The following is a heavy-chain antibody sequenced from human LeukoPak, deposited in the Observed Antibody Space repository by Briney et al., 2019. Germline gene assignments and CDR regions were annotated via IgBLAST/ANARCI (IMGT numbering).Heavy chain of an antibody. V-gene: IGHV4-34*01. D-gene: IGHD6-13*01. CDR1: GGSFSGYY. CDR2: INHSGST. CDR3: ARIIAAAGEGAFDI. Sequence: PSETLSLTCAVYGGSFSGYYWSWIRQPPGKGLKWIGEINHSGSTNYNPSLKSRVTISVDTSKNQFSLKLSSVTAADTAVYYCARIIAAAGEGAFDIWGQGTMVTVSS. J-gene: IGHJ3*02.